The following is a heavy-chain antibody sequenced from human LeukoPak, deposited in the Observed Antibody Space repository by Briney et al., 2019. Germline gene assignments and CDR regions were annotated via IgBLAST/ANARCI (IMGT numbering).Heavy chain of an antibody. Sequence: GGSLRLSCAASGFAFSSYAMSWVRQAPGKGLEWVSGVSGRGGSTYYTDSVKGRFTISRDNSNNTVYLQMNSLRADDTAVYYCAKAHDILTGYFDYWGQGTLVTVSS. CDR3: AKAHDILTGYFDY. CDR2: VSGRGGST. CDR1: GFAFSSYA. V-gene: IGHV3-23*01. D-gene: IGHD3-9*01. J-gene: IGHJ4*02.